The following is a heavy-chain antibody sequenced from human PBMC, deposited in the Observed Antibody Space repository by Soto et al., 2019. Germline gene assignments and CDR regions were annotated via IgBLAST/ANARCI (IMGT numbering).Heavy chain of an antibody. D-gene: IGHD3-10*01. V-gene: IGHV3-7*03. CDR2: IKQDGSEK. CDR3: ASRVLY. Sequence: PGGSLSLSCAASGFTFSNYWMSWVRQAPGKGLEWVANIKQDGSEKYYVDSVKGRFTISRDNAKNSLYLQMNSRRAEDTAVYYCASRVLYWGQGTLVTVSS. CDR1: GFTFSNYW. J-gene: IGHJ4*02.